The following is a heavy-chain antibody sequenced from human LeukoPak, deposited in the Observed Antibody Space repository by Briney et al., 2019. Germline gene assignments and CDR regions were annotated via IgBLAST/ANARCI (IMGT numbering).Heavy chain of an antibody. D-gene: IGHD1-1*01. V-gene: IGHV4-4*07. CDR2: IYTSGST. Sequence: PSETLSLTCTVSGGSISSYYWSWIRQPAGKGLEWIGRIYTSGSTNYNPSLKSRVTMSVDTSKNQFSLKLSSVTAADTAVYYCARDLELERVNWFDPWGQGTLVTVSS. J-gene: IGHJ5*02. CDR1: GGSISSYY. CDR3: ARDLELERVNWFDP.